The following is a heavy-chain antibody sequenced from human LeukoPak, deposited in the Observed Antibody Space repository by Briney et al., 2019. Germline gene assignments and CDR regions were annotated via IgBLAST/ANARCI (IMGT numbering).Heavy chain of an antibody. J-gene: IGHJ4*02. D-gene: IGHD3-22*01. CDR2: INPNSGGT. CDR1: GYTFTGYY. Sequence: ASVKVSCKASGYTFTGYYMHWVRQAPGQGLEWMGWINPNSGGTNYAQKFQGRVTMTRGTSISTAYMELSRLRSDDTAVYYCARDLYNYYDSSGYLRGWYYFDYWGQGTLVTVSS. V-gene: IGHV1-2*02. CDR3: ARDLYNYYDSSGYLRGWYYFDY.